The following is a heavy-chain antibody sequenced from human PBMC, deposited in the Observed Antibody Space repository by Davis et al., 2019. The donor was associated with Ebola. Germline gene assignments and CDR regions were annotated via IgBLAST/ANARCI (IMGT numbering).Heavy chain of an antibody. V-gene: IGHV5-51*01. J-gene: IGHJ4*02. CDR1: GYSFTSYW. CDR3: ARRNPDYYDSSGYYRGTSFDY. CDR2: IYPGDSDT. D-gene: IGHD3-22*01. Sequence: GESLKISCKGSGYSFTSYWIGWLRQMPGKGLEWMGIIYPGDSDTRYSPSFQGQVTISADKSISTAYLQWSSLKASDTAMYYCARRNPDYYDSSGYYRGTSFDYWGQGTLVTVSS.